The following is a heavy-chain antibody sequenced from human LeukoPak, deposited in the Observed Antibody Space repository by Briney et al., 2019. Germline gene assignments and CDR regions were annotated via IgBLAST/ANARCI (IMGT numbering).Heavy chain of an antibody. CDR1: GYTFTSYG. CDR2: ISAYNGNT. Sequence: GASVTVSFKASGYTFTSYGMSWVGQAPGQGLEGMGWISAYNGNTNYAQKLQGRVTMTTDTSTSTAYMELRSLRSDDTAVYYCASDDWFDPWGQGTLVTVSS. J-gene: IGHJ5*02. V-gene: IGHV1-18*01. CDR3: ASDDWFDP.